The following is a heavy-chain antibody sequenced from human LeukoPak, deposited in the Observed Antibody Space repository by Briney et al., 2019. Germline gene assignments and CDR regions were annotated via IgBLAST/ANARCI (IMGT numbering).Heavy chain of an antibody. CDR3: ASSVITTTPVYFDY. V-gene: IGHV3-33*08. D-gene: IGHD3-22*01. J-gene: IGHJ4*02. CDR1: GFTFSSYG. CDR2: IWYDGSNK. Sequence: GGSLRLSCAASGFTFSSYGMHWVRQAPGKGLEWVAVIWYDGSNKYYADSVKGRFTISRDNSKNTLYLQMNSLRAEDTAVYYCASSVITTTPVYFDYWGQGTLVTVSS.